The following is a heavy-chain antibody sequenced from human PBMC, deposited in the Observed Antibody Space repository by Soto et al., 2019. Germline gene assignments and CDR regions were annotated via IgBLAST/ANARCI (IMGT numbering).Heavy chain of an antibody. CDR3: ARSPQYCSSTNCRAYFDC. Sequence: EVQLVESGGGLVQPGRSLRLSCAASGFTVDNYAMHWVRQAPGKGLEWVSSISWNSGNTDYAGSVKGRFIISRDSAKNSLYLQMNSLRAEDTALYYCARSPQYCSSTNCRAYFDCWGQGTLVTVSS. V-gene: IGHV3-9*01. CDR1: GFTVDNYA. J-gene: IGHJ4*02. CDR2: ISWNSGNT. D-gene: IGHD2-2*01.